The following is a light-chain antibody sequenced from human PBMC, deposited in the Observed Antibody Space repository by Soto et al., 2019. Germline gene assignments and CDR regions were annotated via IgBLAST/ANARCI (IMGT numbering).Light chain of an antibody. Sequence: QSVLTQPSSVSGSPGQSITISCTGTSSDVGCYNYVSWYQQHPGKAPKLMIDDVSYRPSGVSNRFSVSKSGNTASLTITGIQDDDEDAYYCSSSTSSSTLVFGGGTKLTVL. CDR1: SSDVGCYNY. CDR3: SSSTSSSTLV. V-gene: IGLV2-14*01. J-gene: IGLJ2*01. CDR2: DVS.